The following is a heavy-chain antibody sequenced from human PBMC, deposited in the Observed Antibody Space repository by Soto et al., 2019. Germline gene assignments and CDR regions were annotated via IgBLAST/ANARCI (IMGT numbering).Heavy chain of an antibody. J-gene: IGHJ4*02. CDR3: ARSDDYDFWSGAFDY. D-gene: IGHD3-3*01. Sequence: GGSLRLCCAASGFTFSSYGMHWVRQAPGKGLEWVAVIWYDGSNKYYADSVKGRFTISRDNSKNTLYLQMNSLRAEDTAVYYCARSDDYDFWSGAFDYWGQGTLVTVSS. CDR2: IWYDGSNK. V-gene: IGHV3-33*01. CDR1: GFTFSSYG.